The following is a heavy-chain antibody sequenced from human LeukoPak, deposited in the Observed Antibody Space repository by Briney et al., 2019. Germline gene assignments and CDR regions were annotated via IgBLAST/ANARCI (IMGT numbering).Heavy chain of an antibody. CDR1: GFTFSSYS. Sequence: PGGSLRLSCAASGFTFSSYSMNWVRQAPGKGLEWVSSISSSSSSYIYYADSVKGRFTISRDNAKNSLYLQMNSLRAEDTAVYYCAASGIVVVITPLDYWGQGTLVTVSS. CDR3: AASGIVVVITPLDY. J-gene: IGHJ4*02. V-gene: IGHV3-21*01. D-gene: IGHD3-22*01. CDR2: ISSSSSSYI.